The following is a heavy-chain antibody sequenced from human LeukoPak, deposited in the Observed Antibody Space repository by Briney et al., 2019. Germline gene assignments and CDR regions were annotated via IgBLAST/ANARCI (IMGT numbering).Heavy chain of an antibody. V-gene: IGHV3-23*01. D-gene: IGHD6-19*01. J-gene: IGHJ3*02. CDR3: AKDSRIAVAGTLGAFDI. CDR2: ISGSGGST. Sequence: PGGSLRLSCAASGFTFGTYAMSWVRQAPGKGLEWVSAISGSGGSTYYADSVKGRFTISRDNSKNTLYLQMNSLRAEDTAVYYCAKDSRIAVAGTLGAFDIWGQGTMVTVSS. CDR1: GFTFGTYA.